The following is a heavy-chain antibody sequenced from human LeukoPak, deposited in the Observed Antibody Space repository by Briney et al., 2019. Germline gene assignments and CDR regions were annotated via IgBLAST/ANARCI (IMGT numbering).Heavy chain of an antibody. CDR3: ARAVGASNFDY. D-gene: IGHD1-26*01. CDR1: GFSFSGFT. Sequence: PGGSLRLSCAASGFSFSGFTMNWVRRAPGKGLEWVSSISTTTRHIFYADSVRGRFTISRDNAKNSLYLQMNSLRAEDTAVYYCARAVGASNFDYWGQGTLVTVSS. V-gene: IGHV3-21*01. CDR2: ISTTTRHI. J-gene: IGHJ4*02.